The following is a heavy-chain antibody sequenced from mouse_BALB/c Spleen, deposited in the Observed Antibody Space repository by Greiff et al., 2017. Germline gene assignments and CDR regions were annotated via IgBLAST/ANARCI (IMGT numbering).Heavy chain of an antibody. Sequence: GGGLVQPKGSLKLSCAASGFTFNTYAMNWVRQAPGKGLEWVARIRSKSNNYATYYADSVKDRFTISRDDSQSMLYLQMNNLKTEDTAMYYCVRSTTVVAHFDYWGQGTTLTVSS. CDR3: VRSTTVVAHFDY. J-gene: IGHJ2*01. V-gene: IGHV10-1*02. CDR1: GFTFNTYA. D-gene: IGHD1-1*01. CDR2: IRSKSNNYAT.